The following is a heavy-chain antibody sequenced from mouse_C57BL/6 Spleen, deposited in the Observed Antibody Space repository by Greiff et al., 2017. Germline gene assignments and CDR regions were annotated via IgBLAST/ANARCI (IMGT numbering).Heavy chain of an antibody. CDR2: IDPSDSET. CDR3: ARDSNYRYFDV. CDR1: GYTFTSYW. Sequence: QVHVKQPGAELVRPGSSVKLSCKASGYTFTSYWMHWVKQRPIQGLEWIGNIDPSDSETHYNQKFKDKATLTVDKSSSTAYMQLSSLTSEDSAVYYCARDSNYRYFDVWGTGTTVTVSS. D-gene: IGHD2-5*01. V-gene: IGHV1-52*01. J-gene: IGHJ1*03.